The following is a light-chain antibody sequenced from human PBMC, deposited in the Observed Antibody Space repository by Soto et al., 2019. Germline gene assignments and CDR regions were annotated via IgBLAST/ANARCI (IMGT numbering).Light chain of an antibody. J-gene: IGKJ1*01. V-gene: IGKV1-39*01. CDR2: AAS. CDR3: QQSVSTPRT. Sequence: DIQMTQSPSSQSASVGDRVTITCRASQSINSYLNWYQQKPGKAPKLLIYAASSLQSGVPSRFSGSGSETDFTLTITSLQPDDFATYYCQQSVSTPRTFGQGNRVEI. CDR1: QSINSY.